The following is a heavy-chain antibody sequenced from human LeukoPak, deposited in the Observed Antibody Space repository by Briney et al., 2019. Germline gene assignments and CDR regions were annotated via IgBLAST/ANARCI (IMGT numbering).Heavy chain of an antibody. J-gene: IGHJ4*02. CDR2: ISYDGSNK. D-gene: IGHD5-12*01. CDR1: GFTFSSYA. Sequence: GGSLRLSCAASGFTFSSYAMHWVRQAPGNGLKWGAFISYDGSNKYYADSVKGRFTISRDNSKNTLYLQMNSLRAEDTAVYYCAREQTAGSGYDLGYWGQGTLVTVSS. V-gene: IGHV3-30*04. CDR3: AREQTAGSGYDLGY.